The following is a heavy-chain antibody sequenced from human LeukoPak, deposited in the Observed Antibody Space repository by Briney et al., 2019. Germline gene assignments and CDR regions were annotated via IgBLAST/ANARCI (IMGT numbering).Heavy chain of an antibody. V-gene: IGHV3-53*01. Sequence: GGSLRLSCAASGFTVSSNYMSWVRQAPGKGLEWVSVIYSGGSTYYADSVKGRFTISRDNSKNTLYLQMNSLRAEDTAVYYCAKLAQYPQPDYCGQGTLVTVSS. CDR2: IYSGGST. CDR3: AKLAQYPQPDY. CDR1: GFTVSSNY. D-gene: IGHD3-3*02. J-gene: IGHJ4*02.